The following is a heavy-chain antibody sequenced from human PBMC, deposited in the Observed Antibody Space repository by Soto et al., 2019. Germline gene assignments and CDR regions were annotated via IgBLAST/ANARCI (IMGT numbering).Heavy chain of an antibody. Sequence: QVQLVQSGAEVKKPGASVKVSCKAAGYTFTSYGISWVRQTPGQGLEWMGWISAYNGNTNYAQKLQGRVTMTTDTSTGTAYIELRSLRSDDTAVYYCARDHTKHTVTTFDYYGMDVWGQGTTVTGSS. CDR1: GYTFTSYG. CDR3: ARDHTKHTVTTFDYYGMDV. CDR2: ISAYNGNT. V-gene: IGHV1-18*01. J-gene: IGHJ6*02. D-gene: IGHD4-4*01.